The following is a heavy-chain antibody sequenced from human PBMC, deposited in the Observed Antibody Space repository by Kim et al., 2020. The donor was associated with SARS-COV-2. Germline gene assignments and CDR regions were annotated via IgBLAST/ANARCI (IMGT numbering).Heavy chain of an antibody. Sequence: ATEYTVWVKGRFTVSRDDSKNTAYLQMNGLKTEDTAVYYCATYTDYFFNYWGQGILVTVSS. J-gene: IGHJ4*02. D-gene: IGHD4-17*01. CDR2: AT. V-gene: IGHV3-73*01. CDR3: ATYTDYFFNY.